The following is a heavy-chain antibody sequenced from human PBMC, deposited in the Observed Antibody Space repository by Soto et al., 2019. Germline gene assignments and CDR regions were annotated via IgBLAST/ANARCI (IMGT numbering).Heavy chain of an antibody. V-gene: IGHV3-30*18. CDR3: AKELDNPPDYHFDH. J-gene: IGHJ4*02. D-gene: IGHD5-12*01. Sequence: QVRLVESGGDLVQPGRSLRLSCAASGFTFGSYGMHWVRQAPGKGLEWVAMISYDGRHQYYADSVKGRFTISRDNFKDNLYLQMNGLTPEDNAIYFWAKELDNPPDYHFDHLGQGKLGTGPS. CDR1: GFTFGSYG. CDR2: ISYDGRHQ.